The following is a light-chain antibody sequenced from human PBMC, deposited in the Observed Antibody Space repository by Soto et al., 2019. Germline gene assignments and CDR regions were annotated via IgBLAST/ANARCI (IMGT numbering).Light chain of an antibody. J-gene: IGKJ1*01. Sequence: EIVLTQSPSTVSGSPLERFTLSCRASESVDINLAWYQQKPGQAPRLLIYGASTRATDMPGTFSGRGSGTEFTLTISSLQSEDFAVYYCQQYKNWPRTFGQGTKV. V-gene: IGKV3-15*01. CDR1: ESVDIN. CDR3: QQYKNWPRT. CDR2: GAS.